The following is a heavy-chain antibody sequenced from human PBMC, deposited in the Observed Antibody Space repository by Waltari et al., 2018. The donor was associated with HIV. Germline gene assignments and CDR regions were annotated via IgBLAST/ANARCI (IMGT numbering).Heavy chain of an antibody. D-gene: IGHD3-3*01. V-gene: IGHV1-69*08. CDR1: GGAFVSHS. CDR3: ASARETMGVDFDS. J-gene: IGHJ5*01. CDR2: AIPMFGTA. Sequence: QVHLVQSGAEVKKPGSSVKVSCKASGGAFVSHSFNWGRQAPGQGLEGMGRAIPMFGTANYARKFQGRVTITADKSTTTAYMELNGLRIDDTAVYYCASARETMGVDFDSWGQGTLVTVS.